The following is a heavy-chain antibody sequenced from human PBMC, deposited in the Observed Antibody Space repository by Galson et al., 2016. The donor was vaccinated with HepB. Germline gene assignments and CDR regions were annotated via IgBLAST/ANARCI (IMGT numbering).Heavy chain of an antibody. CDR3: ARHPGARGELNLWQNCYSCLRPLDY. Sequence: SLRLSCAASGFTFSDYHMSWIRQAPGKGPEWLSYISGGGSYTNYAGSVKRRFTISRDNTKNSLFLQMNNLRAEDTAFYFCARHPGARGELNLWQNCYSCLRPLDYWGQGTLVTVSS. D-gene: IGHD2-21*02. V-gene: IGHV3-11*03. CDR2: ISGGGSYT. J-gene: IGHJ4*02. CDR1: GFTFSDYH.